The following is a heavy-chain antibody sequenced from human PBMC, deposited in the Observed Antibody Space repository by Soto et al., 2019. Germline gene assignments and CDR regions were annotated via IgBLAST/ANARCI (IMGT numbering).Heavy chain of an antibody. J-gene: IGHJ4*02. CDR1: GVSIGSGDYY. CDR2: IYISGTT. Sequence: SETLSLTCNVSGVSIGSGDYYWSWIRQPPGKGLEWIGYIYISGTTYYNPSLKSRLTISLDTSRNVFSLKLRSVTAADTAVYYCARVPPPYSFSYDDWGQGTLVTVSS. D-gene: IGHD5-12*01. CDR3: ARVPPPYSFSYDD. V-gene: IGHV4-30-4*01.